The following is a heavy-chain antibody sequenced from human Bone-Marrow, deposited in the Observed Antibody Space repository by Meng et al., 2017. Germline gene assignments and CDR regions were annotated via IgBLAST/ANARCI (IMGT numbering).Heavy chain of an antibody. CDR1: RYTFTSYD. V-gene: IGHV1-8*02. J-gene: IGHJ3*02. Sequence: ASVKVSCKASRYTFTSYDINWVREATGQAPEWMGWMNPNSGNTGYAQKFRGRVTMTTDTSTSAAYMELRSLRSDDTDVYYCAWGTYCSTTTCRDPYAFDIWGQGTKVTVSS. CDR3: AWGTYCSTTTCRDPYAFDI. D-gene: IGHD2-2*01. CDR2: MNPNSGNT.